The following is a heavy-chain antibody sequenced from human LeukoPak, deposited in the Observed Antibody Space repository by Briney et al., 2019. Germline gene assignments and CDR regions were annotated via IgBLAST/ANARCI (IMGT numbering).Heavy chain of an antibody. J-gene: IGHJ4*02. Sequence: SETLSLTCTVSGGSISSGDYYWSWIRQPPGKGLEWIGYIYYSGRTYYNPSLKSRVTISVDTSKNQFSLKLSSVTAADTAVYYCARDAEIWGSYRLPLWGQGTLVTVSS. V-gene: IGHV4-30-4*01. CDR2: IYYSGRT. D-gene: IGHD3-16*02. CDR3: ARDAEIWGSYRLPL. CDR1: GGSISSGDYY.